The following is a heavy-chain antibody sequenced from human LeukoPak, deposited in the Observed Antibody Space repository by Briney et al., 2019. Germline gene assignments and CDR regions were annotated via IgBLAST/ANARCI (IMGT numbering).Heavy chain of an antibody. V-gene: IGHV1-2*02. D-gene: IGHD1-26*01. CDR2: INPSGGST. J-gene: IGHJ4*02. Sequence: ASVKVSCKASGYTFTSYYMHWVRQAPGQGLEWMGIINPSGGSTNYAQKFQGGVTMTRDTSITTAYMELSRLRSDDTAVYYCARVRGSCTLDYWGQGTLVTVSS. CDR1: GYTFTSYY. CDR3: ARVRGSCTLDY.